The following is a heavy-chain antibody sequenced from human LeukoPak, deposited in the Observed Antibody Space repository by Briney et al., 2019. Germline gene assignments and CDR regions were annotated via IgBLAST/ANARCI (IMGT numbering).Heavy chain of an antibody. Sequence: SETLSLTCTVSGGSISSFYWSWIRQPARNGLGWIGRIYTSRSTTYNPSLKSRVTMSVDTSKNQFSLKLSSVTAADTAVYYCARVSYYGSGSRRHYFDYWGQGTLVTVSS. CDR1: GGSISSFY. V-gene: IGHV4-4*07. CDR3: ARVSYYGSGSRRHYFDY. J-gene: IGHJ4*02. CDR2: IYTSRST. D-gene: IGHD3-10*01.